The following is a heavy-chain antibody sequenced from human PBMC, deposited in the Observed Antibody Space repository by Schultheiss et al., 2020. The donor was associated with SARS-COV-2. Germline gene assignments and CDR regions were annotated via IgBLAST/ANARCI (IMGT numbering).Heavy chain of an antibody. CDR1: GFTFSNAW. CDR3: ARDLDCSSTSCSPP. V-gene: IGHV3-7*01. J-gene: IGHJ5*02. D-gene: IGHD2-2*01. Sequence: SCAASGFTFSNAWMSWVRQAPGKGLEWVANIKQDGSEKYYVDSVKGRFTISRDNAKNSLYLQMNSLRAEDTAVYYCARDLDCSSTSCSPPWGQGTLVTVSS. CDR2: IKQDGSEK.